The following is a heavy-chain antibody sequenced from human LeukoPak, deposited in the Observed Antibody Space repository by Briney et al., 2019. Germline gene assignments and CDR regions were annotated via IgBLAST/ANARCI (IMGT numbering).Heavy chain of an antibody. CDR1: GFTFSSYS. J-gene: IGHJ4*02. Sequence: GGSLRLSCEGFGFTFSSYSINWVRQAPGKGLEWVSSISSGSSHIYYADSLKGRFTISRDNAKNSLYLQMNSLRGEDTAVYYCARDKVAGSMAGSNFDYWGQGTLVTVSS. D-gene: IGHD6-19*01. V-gene: IGHV3-21*01. CDR3: ARDKVAGSMAGSNFDY. CDR2: ISSGSSHI.